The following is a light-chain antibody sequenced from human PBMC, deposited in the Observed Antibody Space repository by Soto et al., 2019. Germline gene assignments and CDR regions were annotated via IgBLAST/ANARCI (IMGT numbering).Light chain of an antibody. Sequence: IQLTQSPSSLSASVGGRVTITCRASQGISSFLALYQQKPGKAPNLLIYAASTLQSGIPSRFSGGGSGTDFTLTIGRLQPEDFATYYCQQFDVYPSTFGGGTKVEIK. V-gene: IGKV1-9*01. J-gene: IGKJ4*01. CDR1: QGISSF. CDR2: AAS. CDR3: QQFDVYPST.